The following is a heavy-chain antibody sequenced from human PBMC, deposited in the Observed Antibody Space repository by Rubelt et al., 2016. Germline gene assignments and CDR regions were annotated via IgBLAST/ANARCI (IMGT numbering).Heavy chain of an antibody. J-gene: IGHJ6*02. CDR2: INPNSGGP. CDR3: ARDYDFWSGPIMDV. D-gene: IGHD3-3*01. V-gene: IGHV1-2*06. CDR1: GYTFTNYG. Sequence: GTEVKKPGASVKVSCKASGYTFTNYGIAWVRQAPGQGLEWMGRINPNSGGPDYAQRFQGRVTMTRDTSISTAYMELSSLRSDDTAVYYCARDYDFWSGPIMDVWGQGTTVTVSS.